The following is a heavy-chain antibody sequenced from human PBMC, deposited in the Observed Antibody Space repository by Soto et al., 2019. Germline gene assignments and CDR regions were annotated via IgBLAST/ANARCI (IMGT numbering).Heavy chain of an antibody. CDR1: GYTFTSYD. D-gene: IGHD3-10*01. CDR2: MNPNTGNT. J-gene: IGHJ4*02. CDR3: ARPFTMVRGVMGY. V-gene: IGHV1-8*01. Sequence: RASVKVSCKASGYTFTSYDINWVRQATGQGLEWMGWMNPNTGNTGYAQKFQGRVTMTRNTSISTAYMELSSLRSEDTAVYYCARPFTMVRGVMGYWGQGTLVTVSS.